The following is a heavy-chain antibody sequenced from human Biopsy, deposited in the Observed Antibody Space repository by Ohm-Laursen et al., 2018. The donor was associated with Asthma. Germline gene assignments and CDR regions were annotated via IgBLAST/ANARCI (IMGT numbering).Heavy chain of an antibody. Sequence: SLRLSCTAPGFTFSDYDMHWVRQAPGKGLEWVAVISYDGSSIYYADSVKGRFTISRDNSKNTLSLQMNSLTAEDTAVYYCAREGVAGTHIEDWGQGTLVTVSS. CDR1: GFTFSDYD. CDR2: ISYDGSSI. J-gene: IGHJ4*02. D-gene: IGHD6-19*01. V-gene: IGHV3-30-3*01. CDR3: AREGVAGTHIED.